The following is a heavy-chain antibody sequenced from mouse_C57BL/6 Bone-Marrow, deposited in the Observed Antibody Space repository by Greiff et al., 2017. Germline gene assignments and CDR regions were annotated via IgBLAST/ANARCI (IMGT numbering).Heavy chain of an antibody. CDR2: IYPRDGST. CDR3: ARSGGNYVDYYAMDY. J-gene: IGHJ4*01. D-gene: IGHD2-1*01. V-gene: IGHV1-85*01. Sequence: QVQLQQSGPELVKPGASVKLSCKASGYTFTSYDINWVKQRPGQGLEWIGWIYPRDGSTKYNDKFKGKATLTVYTSSSTAYMELHSLTSEYSAVYFCARSGGNYVDYYAMDYWGQGTSVTVSS. CDR1: GYTFTSYD.